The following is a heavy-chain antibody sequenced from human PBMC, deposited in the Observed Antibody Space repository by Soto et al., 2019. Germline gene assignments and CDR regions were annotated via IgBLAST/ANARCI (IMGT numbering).Heavy chain of an antibody. CDR2: INPSGGST. V-gene: IGHV1-46*01. D-gene: IGHD2-8*01. Sequence: AASVKVSCKASGYTFTSYYMHWVRQAPGQGLEWMGIINPSGGSTSYAQKFQGRVTMTRDTSTSTVYMELSSLRSEDTAVYYCAGRGIDCTNGVCYVQYYFDYWGQGTLVTVSS. CDR1: GYTFTSYY. J-gene: IGHJ4*02. CDR3: AGRGIDCTNGVCYVQYYFDY.